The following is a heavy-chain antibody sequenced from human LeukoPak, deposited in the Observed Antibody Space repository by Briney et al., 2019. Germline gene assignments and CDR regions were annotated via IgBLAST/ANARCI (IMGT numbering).Heavy chain of an antibody. Sequence: PGGSLRLSCAASGFTFSTYWMTWVRQAPGKGLEWVANIKQDGSEKYYVDSVKGRFTISRDNAKNSLNLQMNSLRVEDTAVYYCARSATARRGYYYYYYYMDVWGKGTTVTVSS. D-gene: IGHD6-6*01. CDR1: GFTFSTYW. J-gene: IGHJ6*03. CDR2: IKQDGSEK. V-gene: IGHV3-7*01. CDR3: ARSATARRGYYYYYYYMDV.